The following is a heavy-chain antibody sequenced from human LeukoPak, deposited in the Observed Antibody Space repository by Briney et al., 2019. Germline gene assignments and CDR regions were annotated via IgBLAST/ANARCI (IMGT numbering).Heavy chain of an antibody. D-gene: IGHD6-13*01. CDR1: GFTFSSYA. CDR3: AKAIGGAAAGSLYYYGMDV. V-gene: IGHV3-23*01. CDR2: IGGSGGST. J-gene: IGHJ6*02. Sequence: PGGSLRLSCAASGFTFSSYAMSWVRQAPGKGLEWVSAIGGSGGSTYYADSVKGRFTISRDNSKNTLYLQMNSLRAEDTAVYYCAKAIGGAAAGSLYYYGMDVWGQGTTVTVSS.